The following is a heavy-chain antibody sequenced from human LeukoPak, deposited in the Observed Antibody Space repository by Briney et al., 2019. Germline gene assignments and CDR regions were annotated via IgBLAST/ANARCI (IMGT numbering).Heavy chain of an antibody. V-gene: IGHV3-7*01. CDR1: GFTFSIYW. CDR2: IDRDGSEK. Sequence: GGSLRLSCAASGFTFSIYWMNWVRQAPGKGLEWVANIDRDGSEKHYVDSVKGRFTISRDNAKNSLYLQMNSLRVEDTAIYYCASSFSSVFHWGQGSLVTVSS. CDR3: ASSFSSVFH. D-gene: IGHD6-19*01. J-gene: IGHJ4*02.